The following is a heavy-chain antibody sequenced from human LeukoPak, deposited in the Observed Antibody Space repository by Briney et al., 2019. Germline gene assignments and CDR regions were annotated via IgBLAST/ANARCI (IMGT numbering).Heavy chain of an antibody. D-gene: IGHD3-3*01. CDR2: INHSGST. V-gene: IGHV4-34*01. J-gene: IGHJ6*02. Sequence: SETLSLTCAVYGGSFSGYYWSWIRQPPGKGLEWIGEINHSGSTNYNPSLKSRVTISVDTSKAQSSLKLSSVTAADPAVYYCARNSNDFWSGYFLSSSYGTDVWGQGTTVTVSS. CDR1: GGSFSGYY. CDR3: ARNSNDFWSGYFLSSSYGTDV.